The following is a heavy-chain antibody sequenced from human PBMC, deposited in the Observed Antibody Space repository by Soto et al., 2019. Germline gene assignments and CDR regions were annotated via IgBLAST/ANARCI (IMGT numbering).Heavy chain of an antibody. D-gene: IGHD5-12*01. CDR1: GFTFSTYA. CDR2: ISYDGRNI. CDR3: ARDSVARYYFDY. J-gene: IGHJ4*02. V-gene: IGHV3-30*04. Sequence: VQLVESGGGVVQPGRSLRLSCAASGFTFSTYAMHWVRQAPGKGLEWLAVISYDGRNIFYTASVKGRFTISRDNSKKTLFLQMNSLRADDTAVYYCARDSVARYYFDYWGQGTLVTVSS.